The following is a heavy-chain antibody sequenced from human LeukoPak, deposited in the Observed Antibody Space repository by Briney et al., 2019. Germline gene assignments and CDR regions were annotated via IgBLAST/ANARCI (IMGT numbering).Heavy chain of an antibody. J-gene: IGHJ4*02. V-gene: IGHV3-23*01. Sequence: GGSLRLSCAAAGFTFSSYAMSWVRQAPGKGLEWVSAISGSGGSTYYADSVKGRFTISRDNSKNTLYLQMNSLRAEDTAVYYCAKDQVLRFLEWLLEGVFDYWGQGTLVTVSS. CDR3: AKDQVLRFLEWLLEGVFDY. CDR1: GFTFSSYA. CDR2: ISGSGGST. D-gene: IGHD3-3*01.